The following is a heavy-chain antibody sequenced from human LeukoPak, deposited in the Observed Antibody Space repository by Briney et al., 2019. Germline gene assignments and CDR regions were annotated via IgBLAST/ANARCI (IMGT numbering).Heavy chain of an antibody. CDR1: GGSISSYY. Sequence: SETLSLTCTVSGGSISSYYWSWIRQPPGKGLEWIGFIYYSGSTNYNPSLKSRVTISVDTSKNQFSLKLSSVTAADTAVYYCARQVSWVATTQDTFYIWGQGAMVTVSS. J-gene: IGHJ3*02. V-gene: IGHV4-59*08. D-gene: IGHD2-15*01. CDR2: IYYSGST. CDR3: ARQVSWVATTQDTFYI.